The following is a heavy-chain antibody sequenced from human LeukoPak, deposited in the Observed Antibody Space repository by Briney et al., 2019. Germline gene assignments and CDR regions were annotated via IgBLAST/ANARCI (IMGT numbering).Heavy chain of an antibody. Sequence: GGSLRLSCAASGFTFDDYAMHWVRQAPGKGLEWVSGISWNSGSIGYADSVKGRFTISRDNAKNSLYLQMNSLRAEDTAVYYCAKVEYYYDSSGYYYPAYWGQGTLVTVSS. D-gene: IGHD3-22*01. CDR1: GFTFDDYA. CDR2: ISWNSGSI. CDR3: AKVEYYYDSSGYYYPAY. J-gene: IGHJ4*02. V-gene: IGHV3-9*01.